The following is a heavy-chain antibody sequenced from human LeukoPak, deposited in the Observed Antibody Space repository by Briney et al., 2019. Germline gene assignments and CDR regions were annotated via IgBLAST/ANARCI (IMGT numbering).Heavy chain of an antibody. CDR1: GGSISSYY. V-gene: IGHV4-59*12. Sequence: KSSETLSLTCTVSGGSISSYYWSWIRQPPGKGLEWIGYIYYSGSTNYNPSLESRVTISVDTSKNQFSLKLSSVTAADTAVYYCARDTYYYGSGSYGLDYWGQGTLVTVSS. CDR3: ARDTYYYGSGSYGLDY. J-gene: IGHJ4*02. CDR2: IYYSGST. D-gene: IGHD3-10*01.